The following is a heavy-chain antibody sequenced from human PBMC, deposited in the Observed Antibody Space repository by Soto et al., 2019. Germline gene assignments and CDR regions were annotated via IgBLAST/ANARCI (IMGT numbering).Heavy chain of an antibody. CDR3: ARVKYYYDSSGYSSVPGYYFDY. CDR2: IYYSGST. V-gene: IGHV4-59*01. D-gene: IGHD3-22*01. J-gene: IGHJ4*02. Sequence: SETLSLTCTVSGGSISSYYWSWIRQPPGKGLEWIGYIYYSGSTNYNPSLKSRVTISVDTSKNQFSLKLSSVTAADTAVYYCARVKYYYDSSGYSSVPGYYFDYWGQGTLVTVSS. CDR1: GGSISSYY.